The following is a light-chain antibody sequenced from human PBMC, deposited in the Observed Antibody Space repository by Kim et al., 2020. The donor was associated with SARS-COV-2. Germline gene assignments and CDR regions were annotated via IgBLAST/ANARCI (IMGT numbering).Light chain of an antibody. CDR2: QDR. Sequence: VSPGQTASITCSGDKLGDKYACLYQQKPGQSPVLVIYQDRKRPSGIPERFSGSNSGNTATLTISGTQAMDEADYYCQAWDSSTGGVFGGGTKVTVL. CDR3: QAWDSSTGGV. CDR1: KLGDKY. V-gene: IGLV3-1*01. J-gene: IGLJ2*01.